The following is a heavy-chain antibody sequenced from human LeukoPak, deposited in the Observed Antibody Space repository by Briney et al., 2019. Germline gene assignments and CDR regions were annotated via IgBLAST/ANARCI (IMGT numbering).Heavy chain of an antibody. Sequence: PGGSLRLSCAASGFTFSSCAMSWVRQAPGKGLEWVSGIGGSGSGGSTYYADSVKGRFTISRDNSKNTLYLQMNSLRAEDTAVYYCAKEPGPWGQGSLVTVSS. CDR2: IGGSGSGGST. V-gene: IGHV3-23*01. CDR1: GFTFSSCA. J-gene: IGHJ5*02. D-gene: IGHD1-14*01. CDR3: AKEPGP.